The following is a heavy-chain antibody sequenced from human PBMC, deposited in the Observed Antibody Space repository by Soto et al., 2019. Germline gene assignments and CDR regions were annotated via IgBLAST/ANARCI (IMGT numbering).Heavy chain of an antibody. CDR2: IIPIFGTA. Sequence: QVQLVQSGAEVKKPGSSVKVSCKASGGTFSSYAISWVRQAPGQGLEWMGGIIPIFGTANYAQKFQGRVTITADKSTSAAYMELSSLRSEDTAVYYCARPGRYGGNSWVLDYWGQGTLVTVSS. CDR1: GGTFSSYA. V-gene: IGHV1-69*06. J-gene: IGHJ4*02. D-gene: IGHD2-21*02. CDR3: ARPGRYGGNSWVLDY.